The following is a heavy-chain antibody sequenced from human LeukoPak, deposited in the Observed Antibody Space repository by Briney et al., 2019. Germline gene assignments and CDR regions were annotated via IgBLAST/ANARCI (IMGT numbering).Heavy chain of an antibody. CDR2: ISYDGSNK. J-gene: IGHJ4*02. V-gene: IGHV3-30*18. CDR1: AFTFSSYG. CDR3: AKDPFDY. Sequence: GRSLRLSCAASAFTFSSYGMHWVRQAPGKGLEWVAVISYDGSNKYYADSVKGRFTISRDNSKNTLYLQMNSLRAEDTAVYYCAKDPFDYWGQGTLVTVSS.